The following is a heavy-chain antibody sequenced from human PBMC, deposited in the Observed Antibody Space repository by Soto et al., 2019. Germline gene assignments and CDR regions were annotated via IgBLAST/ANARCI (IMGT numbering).Heavy chain of an antibody. D-gene: IGHD2-15*01. CDR1: GFTFSGYS. CDR3: ARDIGWPKDY. V-gene: IGHV3-48*01. J-gene: IGHJ4*02. CDR2: ISSSSTTI. Sequence: EVQLVESGGGLVQPGGSLRLSCAASGFTFSGYSMNWVRQAPGKGLEWVSYISSSSTTIYYADSVKGRFTISRDNAKNSLYLQMNSLRAEDTAVYYCARDIGWPKDYWGQGTLVPASS.